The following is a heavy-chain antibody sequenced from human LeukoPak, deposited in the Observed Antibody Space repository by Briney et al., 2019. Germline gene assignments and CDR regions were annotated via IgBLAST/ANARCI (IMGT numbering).Heavy chain of an antibody. CDR1: GGSISSYY. D-gene: IGHD3-10*01. Sequence: SETLSLTCTVSGGSISSYYWSWIRQPPGKGLEWIGYIYYSGSTNYNPSLKSRVTILVDTSKNQFSLKLSSVTAADTAVYYCARERSYYGSGSSLDYWGQGTLVTVSS. J-gene: IGHJ4*02. V-gene: IGHV4-59*01. CDR2: IYYSGST. CDR3: ARERSYYGSGSSLDY.